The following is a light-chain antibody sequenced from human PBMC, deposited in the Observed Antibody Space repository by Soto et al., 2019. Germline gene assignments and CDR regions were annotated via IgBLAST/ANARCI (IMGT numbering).Light chain of an antibody. CDR2: AAS. V-gene: IGKV1-27*01. CDR3: QKYSSVPV. CDR1: QSISRY. Sequence: DIQMTQSPSSLSASVGDRVTITCRASQSISRYLNWYQQKPGKAPKLLIYAASTLQSGVPSRFSGSGSGTDFTLTINSLQPEDVATYSCQKYSSVPVFGPGTKVEIK. J-gene: IGKJ3*01.